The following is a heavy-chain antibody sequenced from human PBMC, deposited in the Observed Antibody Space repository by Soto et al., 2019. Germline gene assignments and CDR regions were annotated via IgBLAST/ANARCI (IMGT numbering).Heavy chain of an antibody. J-gene: IGHJ6*02. Sequence: PGGSLRLSCAASGFTVSSNYMSWVRQAPGKGLEWVSVIYSGGSTYYADSVKGRFTISRDNSKNTLYLQMNSLRAEDTAVYYCARDSIAAAGTSYYYYYYGMDVWGQGTTVTVSS. CDR1: GFTVSSNY. V-gene: IGHV3-53*01. CDR2: IYSGGST. CDR3: ARDSIAAAGTSYYYYYYGMDV. D-gene: IGHD6-13*01.